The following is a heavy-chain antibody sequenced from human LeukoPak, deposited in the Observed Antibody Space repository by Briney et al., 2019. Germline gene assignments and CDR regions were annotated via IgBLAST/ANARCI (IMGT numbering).Heavy chain of an antibody. Sequence: QTGGSLRLSCAASGFTFSSYEMNWVRQAPGKGLEWVSYISSSGSTIYYADSVKGRFTISRDNAKNSLYLQMNSLRAEDTAVYYCARDLRLGSVGPTIGIAAAGPQRYWGQGTLVTVSS. V-gene: IGHV3-48*03. J-gene: IGHJ4*02. CDR3: ARDLRLGSVGPTIGIAAAGPQRY. CDR2: ISSSGSTI. D-gene: IGHD6-13*01. CDR1: GFTFSSYE.